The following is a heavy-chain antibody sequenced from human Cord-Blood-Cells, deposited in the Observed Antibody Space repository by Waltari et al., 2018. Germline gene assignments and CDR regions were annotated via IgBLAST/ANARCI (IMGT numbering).Heavy chain of an antibody. CDR2: INHSGST. D-gene: IGHD3-10*01. CDR3: ARMVSVRGVIFDY. CDR1: GGSFSGYY. V-gene: IGHV4-34*01. J-gene: IGHJ4*02. Sequence: KPSETLSLTCAVYGGSFSGYYWSWIRQPPGKGLEWIGEINHSGSTNYNPSLKSRVTISVDTSKNQFSLKLSSVTAADTAVYYCARMVSVRGVIFDYWGQGTLVTVSS.